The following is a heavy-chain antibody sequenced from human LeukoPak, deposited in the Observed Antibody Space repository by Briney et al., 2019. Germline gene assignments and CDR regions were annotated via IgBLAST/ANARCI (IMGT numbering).Heavy chain of an antibody. J-gene: IGHJ4*02. V-gene: IGHV1-8*01. CDR2: MNPNSGNT. D-gene: IGHD5-12*01. Sequence: ASVKVSCKASGYTFTRYDINWVRQATGQGLEWMGWMNPNSGNTGYAQKFQGRVTMTRNTSISTAYMELSSLRSEDTAVYYCARAHSGYDSPLDYWGQGTLVTVSS. CDR3: ARAHSGYDSPLDY. CDR1: GYTFTRYD.